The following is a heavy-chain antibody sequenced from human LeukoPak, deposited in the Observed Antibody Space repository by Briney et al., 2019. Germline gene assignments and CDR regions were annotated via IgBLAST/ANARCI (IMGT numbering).Heavy chain of an antibody. V-gene: IGHV3-9*01. CDR2: ISWNSGSI. J-gene: IGHJ4*02. D-gene: IGHD6-13*01. CDR1: GFTFDDYA. CDR3: AKDVRELYSSSWYLDY. Sequence: PGGSLRLSCAASGFTFDDYAMHWVRQAPGKGLEWVSGISWNSGSIGYADSVKGRFTISRDNAKNSLYLQMNSLRAEDSALYYCAKDVRELYSSSWYLDYWGQGTLVTVSS.